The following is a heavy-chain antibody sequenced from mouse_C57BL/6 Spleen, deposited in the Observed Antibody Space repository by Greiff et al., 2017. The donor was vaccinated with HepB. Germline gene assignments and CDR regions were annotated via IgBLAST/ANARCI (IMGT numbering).Heavy chain of an antibody. D-gene: IGHD1-1*01. V-gene: IGHV1-9*01. J-gene: IGHJ1*03. CDR1: GSTFTGYW. Sequence: QVQLQQSGAELMKPGASVKLSCKATGSTFTGYWLEWLKQRPGHGLEWIGEILPGSGSTNYNEKFKGKATFTADTSSNTAYMQLSSLTTENSAIYYCASWNLLLRYQLYFDVWGTGTTVTVSS. CDR3: ASWNLLLRYQLYFDV. CDR2: ILPGSGST.